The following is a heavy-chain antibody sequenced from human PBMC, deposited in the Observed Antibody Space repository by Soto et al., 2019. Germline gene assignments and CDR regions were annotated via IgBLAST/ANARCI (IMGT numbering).Heavy chain of an antibody. CDR2: IYDSGST. J-gene: IGHJ1*01. V-gene: IGHV4-39*01. CDR1: GGSISSSSYY. Sequence: SETLSLTCSVSGGSISSSSYYWGWIRQPPGKGLEWIGSIYDSGSTYYNPSLKSRVTISVDTSRNQFSLKLSSVTAADTAVYYCARQDLNYYDSSGYYTGYFQHWGQGTQVTVSS. CDR3: ARQDLNYYDSSGYYTGYFQH. D-gene: IGHD3-22*01.